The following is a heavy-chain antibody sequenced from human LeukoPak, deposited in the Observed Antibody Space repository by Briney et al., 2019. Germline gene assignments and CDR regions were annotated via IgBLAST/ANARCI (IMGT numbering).Heavy chain of an antibody. CDR2: INPNNGGT. CDR3: ARDLGPNWFDP. Sequence: ASVKVSCKASGYTFTGYYMHWVRQAPGQGLEWMGWINPNNGGTNYAQKFQGRVTMTRDTSISTAYMELSRLRSDDTAVYYCARDLGPNWFDPWGQGTLVTVSS. V-gene: IGHV1-2*02. CDR1: GYTFTGYY. J-gene: IGHJ5*02. D-gene: IGHD3-16*01.